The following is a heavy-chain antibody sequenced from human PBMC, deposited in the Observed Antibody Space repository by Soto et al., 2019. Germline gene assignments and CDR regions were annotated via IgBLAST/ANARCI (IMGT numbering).Heavy chain of an antibody. CDR3: AKVGVHNWFDP. CDR2: ISYDGSNK. V-gene: IGHV3-30*18. J-gene: IGHJ5*02. CDR1: GFTFSSYG. D-gene: IGHD3-16*01. Sequence: QVQLVESGGGVVQPGRSLRLSCAASGFTFSSYGMHWVRQAPGKGLVWVAVISYDGSNKYYADSVKGRFTISRDNSKNTLYLQMNSLRAEDTAVYYCAKVGVHNWFDPWGQGTLVTVSS.